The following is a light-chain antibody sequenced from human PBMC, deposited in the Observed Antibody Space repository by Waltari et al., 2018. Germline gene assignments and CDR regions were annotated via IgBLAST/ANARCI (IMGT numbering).Light chain of an antibody. CDR2: LGS. Sequence: DIVMTQSPLSLPVTPGEPASISCRSSQSLLYNNEYNYLGWYLQKPGQSPQILIYLGSNRASGVPDRFSGSGSGTDFTLKISRVEAEDAGVYYCMEALQSVTFGQGTRLEIK. CDR1: QSLLYNNEYNY. V-gene: IGKV2-28*01. J-gene: IGKJ5*01. CDR3: MEALQSVT.